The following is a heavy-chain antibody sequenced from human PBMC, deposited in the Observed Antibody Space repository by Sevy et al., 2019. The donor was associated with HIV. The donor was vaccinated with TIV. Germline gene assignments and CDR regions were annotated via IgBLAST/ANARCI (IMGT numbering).Heavy chain of an antibody. D-gene: IGHD6-13*01. J-gene: IGHJ4*02. CDR3: ARVGGNLAAADRYDY. CDR1: GFTFSSYW. V-gene: IGHV3-74*01. Sequence: GGSLRLSCAASGFTFSSYWMHWVRQAPGKGLVWVSRINSDGSSTSYAYSVKGRFTISRDNAKNTLYLQMNSLRAEDTAVYYCARVGGNLAAADRYDYWGQGTLVTVSS. CDR2: INSDGSST.